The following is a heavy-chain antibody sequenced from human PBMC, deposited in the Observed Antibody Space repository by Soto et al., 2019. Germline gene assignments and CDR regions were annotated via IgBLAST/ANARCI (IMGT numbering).Heavy chain of an antibody. V-gene: IGHV4-34*01. CDR1: GGSFSGYY. J-gene: IGHJ4*02. D-gene: IGHD6-13*01. CDR2: INHSGST. Sequence: SETLSLTCAVYGGSFSGYYWSWIRQPPGKGLEWIGEINHSGSTNYNPSLKSRVTISVDTSKNQFSLKLSSVTAADTAVYYCARGGKKQQLVWGQGTLVTVSS. CDR3: ARGGKKQQLV.